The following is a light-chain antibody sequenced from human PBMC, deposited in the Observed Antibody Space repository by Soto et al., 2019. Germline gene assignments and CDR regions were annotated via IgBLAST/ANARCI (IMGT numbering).Light chain of an antibody. CDR2: DAS. J-gene: IGKJ4*01. CDR3: QQRYSWPVT. CDR1: QTVSTY. Sequence: DILLTQSPCTLSLSPGERATLSCRASQTVSTYLAWYQQKPGQAPRLLIDDASNRATGTPARFSGSGSETDFTLTISSLEPEDFAVYYCQQRYSWPVTFGGGTKVDIK. V-gene: IGKV3-11*01.